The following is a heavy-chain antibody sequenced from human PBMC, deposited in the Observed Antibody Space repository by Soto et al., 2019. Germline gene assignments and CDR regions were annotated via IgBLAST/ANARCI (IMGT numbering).Heavy chain of an antibody. CDR2: IYHSGST. D-gene: IGHD2-15*01. J-gene: IGHJ5*02. CDR1: GGSISSGGYS. V-gene: IGHV4-30-2*01. CDR3: ARELWDCSGGSCYSNWFDP. Sequence: SETLSLTCAVSGGSISSGGYSWSWIRQPPGKGLEWIGYIYHSGSTYYNPSLKSRVTISVDRSKNQFPLKLSSVTAADTAVYYCARELWDCSGGSCYSNWFDPWGQGTLVTVSS.